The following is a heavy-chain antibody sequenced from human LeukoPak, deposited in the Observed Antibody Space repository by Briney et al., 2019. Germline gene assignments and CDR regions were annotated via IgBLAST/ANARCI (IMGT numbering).Heavy chain of an antibody. CDR2: ISGSGGST. V-gene: IGHV3-23*01. D-gene: IGHD1-26*01. Sequence: GGSLRLSCAASGFTFSSYGMHWARQAPGKVLEWVSAISGSGGSTYYADSVKGRFTISRDNSKNTLYLQMNSLRAEDTAVYYRAKTYSGSYYLGAFDIWGQGTMVTVSS. CDR3: AKTYSGSYYLGAFDI. J-gene: IGHJ3*02. CDR1: GFTFSSYG.